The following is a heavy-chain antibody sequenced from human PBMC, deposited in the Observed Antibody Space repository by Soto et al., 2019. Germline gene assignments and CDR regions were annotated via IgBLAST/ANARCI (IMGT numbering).Heavy chain of an antibody. D-gene: IGHD4-17*01. V-gene: IGHV4-59*01. CDR3: ARAYGDYSSVLFDY. Sequence: QVQLQESGPGLVKPSETLSLTCTVSGGSISSYYWSWIRQPPGKGLEWIGYIYYSGSTNHNPTLNSRVTISVDTSENQFSLKLSSVTAADPAVYYCARAYGDYSSVLFDYWGQGTLVPVSS. J-gene: IGHJ4*02. CDR2: IYYSGST. CDR1: GGSISSYY.